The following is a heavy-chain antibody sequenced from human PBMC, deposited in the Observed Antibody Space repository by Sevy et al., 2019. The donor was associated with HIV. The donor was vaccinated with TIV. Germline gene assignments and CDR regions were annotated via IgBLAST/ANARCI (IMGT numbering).Heavy chain of an antibody. D-gene: IGHD2-2*01. V-gene: IGHV4-34*01. Sequence: SETLSLTCAVYGGSFSGYYWSWIRQPPGKGLEWIGEINHSGSTNYNPSLKSRVTISVDTSKNQFSLKLSSVTAADTAEYYCARGGRRGPAALYYYYGMDVWGQGTTVTVSS. CDR1: GGSFSGYY. J-gene: IGHJ6*02. CDR3: ARGGRRGPAALYYYYGMDV. CDR2: INHSGST.